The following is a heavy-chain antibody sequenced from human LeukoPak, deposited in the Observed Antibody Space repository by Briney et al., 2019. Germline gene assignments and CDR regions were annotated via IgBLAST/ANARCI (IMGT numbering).Heavy chain of an antibody. Sequence: SETLSLTCAVSGGSISSSNWWSWVRQPPGKGLEWIGEIYHSGSTNYNPSLKSRVTISVDKSKNQFSQKLSSVTAADTAVYYCARGPNILTGYSWQYGMDVWGKGTTVTVSS. J-gene: IGHJ6*04. CDR3: ARGPNILTGYSWQYGMDV. CDR1: GGSISSSNW. V-gene: IGHV4-4*02. D-gene: IGHD3-9*01. CDR2: IYHSGST.